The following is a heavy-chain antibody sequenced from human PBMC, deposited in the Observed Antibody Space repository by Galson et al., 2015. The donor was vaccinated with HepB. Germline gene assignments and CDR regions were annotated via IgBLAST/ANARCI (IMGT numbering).Heavy chain of an antibody. CDR1: GFSFSNYA. CDR2: ISYDGSFR. J-gene: IGHJ5*02. Sequence: SLRLSCASSGFSFSNYAIHWVRQAPGKGLEWMAVISYDGSFRYYSDSVKGRFTVSRDPSRSILYLQMNSLGVDDTAVYYCAKGGPGRIGMMIDSSLGFDPSGQGTLVIVSS. V-gene: IGHV3-30*18. CDR3: AKGGPGRIGMMIDSSLGFDP. D-gene: IGHD3-16*01.